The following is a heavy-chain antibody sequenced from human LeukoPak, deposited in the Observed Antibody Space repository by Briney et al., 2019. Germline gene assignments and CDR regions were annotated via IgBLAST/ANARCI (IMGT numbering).Heavy chain of an antibody. Sequence: KPSETLSLTCTVSRGSSGSYYWSWIRQPPGKGLEWIGYIHYNGSTNYNPSLKSRVTISLDTSKNLFSLRLTSVTAADTAVYYCARDHIGVALTWGQGTLVTVSS. D-gene: IGHD2-15*01. CDR1: RGSSGSYY. J-gene: IGHJ5*02. CDR2: IHYNGST. CDR3: ARDHIGVALT. V-gene: IGHV4-59*01.